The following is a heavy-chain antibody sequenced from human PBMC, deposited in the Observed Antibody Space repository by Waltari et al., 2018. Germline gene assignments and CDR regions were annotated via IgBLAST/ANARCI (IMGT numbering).Heavy chain of an antibody. J-gene: IGHJ4*02. CDR2: ISGSGGST. D-gene: IGHD3-22*01. Sequence: EVQLLESGGGLVQPGGSLRLSCAASGFTFSSYDMSWVRQAPGKGLEWVSAISGSGGSTYYADSVKGRFTISRDNSKNTLYLQMNSLRAEDTAVYYCAKAGNYYDSSGYYPFDYWGQGTLVTVSS. CDR1: GFTFSSYD. CDR3: AKAGNYYDSSGYYPFDY. V-gene: IGHV3-23*01.